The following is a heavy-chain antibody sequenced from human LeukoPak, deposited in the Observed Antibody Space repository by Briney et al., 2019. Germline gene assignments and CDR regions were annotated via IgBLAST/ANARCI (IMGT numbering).Heavy chain of an antibody. CDR2: ISSSSSYI. Sequence: GGSLRLSCAASGFTFSSYSMNWVRQAPGKGLEWVSSISSSSSYIYYADSVKGRFTISRDNAKNSLYLQMNSLRAEDTAVYYCAKVLMYYYMDVWGKGTTLTVSS. CDR1: GFTFSSYS. J-gene: IGHJ6*03. D-gene: IGHD3-9*01. V-gene: IGHV3-21*01. CDR3: AKVLMYYYMDV.